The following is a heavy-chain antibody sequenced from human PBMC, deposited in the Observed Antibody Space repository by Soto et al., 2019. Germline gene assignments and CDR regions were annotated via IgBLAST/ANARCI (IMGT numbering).Heavy chain of an antibody. CDR1: GFSLTTSGVG. D-gene: IGHD3-10*01. V-gene: IGHV2-5*02. Sequence: QITLKESGPTLVKPTQTLTLTCTFSGFSLTTSGVGVGWIRQPPGKALEWLALIYWDDNKIYSPSLKNRFAITKDTPKNQLVLTVTNMDPVDTATYYCAHRDGFGEFKYWGQGILVTVSS. CDR3: AHRDGFGEFKY. CDR2: IYWDDNK. J-gene: IGHJ4*02.